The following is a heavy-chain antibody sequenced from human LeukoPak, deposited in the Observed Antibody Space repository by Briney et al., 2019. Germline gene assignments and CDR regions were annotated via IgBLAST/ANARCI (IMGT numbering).Heavy chain of an antibody. CDR1: GGSISSGGYS. Sequence: PSETLSLTCAVSGGSISSGGYSWSWIRQPPGKGLEWIGYIYHSGSTYYNPSLKSRVTISVDRSKNQFSLKLNSVTAADTAVYYCAGDSLSGLGSYDWFDPWGQGTLVTVSS. CDR2: IYHSGST. CDR3: AGDSLSGLGSYDWFDP. V-gene: IGHV4-30-2*01. J-gene: IGHJ5*02. D-gene: IGHD3-10*01.